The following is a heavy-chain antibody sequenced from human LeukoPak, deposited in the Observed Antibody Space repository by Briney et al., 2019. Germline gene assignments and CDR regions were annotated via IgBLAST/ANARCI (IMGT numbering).Heavy chain of an antibody. Sequence: SGGSLRLSCAASGFTFSNYWMSWVRQAPGKGLEWVANIKQDGSETHYVASVKGRFTISRDNAKKSLDLQMHSLRAEDTAVYYCAMIIEGEQLALDCWGQGTLVTVSS. CDR1: GFTFSNYW. CDR3: AMIIEGEQLALDC. V-gene: IGHV3-7*02. D-gene: IGHD6-13*01. J-gene: IGHJ4*02. CDR2: IKQDGSET.